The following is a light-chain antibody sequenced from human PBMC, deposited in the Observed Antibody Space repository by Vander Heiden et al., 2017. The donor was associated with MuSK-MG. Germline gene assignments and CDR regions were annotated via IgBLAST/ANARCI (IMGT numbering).Light chain of an antibody. CDR3: AAWDDSLSGVV. CDR1: SSNIGSNY. CDR2: RNN. J-gene: IGLJ2*01. V-gene: IGLV1-47*01. Sequence: HSALTQPPSASGTPGHRVTISCSGSSSNIGSNYVYWYQQLPGTAPKHLIYRNNQRPSGVPDRFSGSKSGTSASLAISWLRSEDEADYYCAAWDDSLSGVVFGGGTKLTVL.